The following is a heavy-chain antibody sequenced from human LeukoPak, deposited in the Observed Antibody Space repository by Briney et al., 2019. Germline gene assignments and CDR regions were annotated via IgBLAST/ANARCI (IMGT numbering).Heavy chain of an antibody. D-gene: IGHD6-6*01. J-gene: IGHJ3*02. CDR3: AKGVGLDIAAHKQEDAFDI. CDR2: ISWNSGRI. V-gene: IGHV3-9*03. Sequence: GGSLRLSCAASGFTFDDYAMHWVRQAPAKGLEWVSGISWNSGRIGYADSVKGRFTISRDNAKNSLYLQMNSLRAEDMALYYCAKGVGLDIAAHKQEDAFDIWGQGTMVTVSS. CDR1: GFTFDDYA.